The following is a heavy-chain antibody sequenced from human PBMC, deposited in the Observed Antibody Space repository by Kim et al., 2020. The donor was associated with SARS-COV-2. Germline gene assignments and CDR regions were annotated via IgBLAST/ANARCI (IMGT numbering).Heavy chain of an antibody. Sequence: GGSLRLSCAASGFTFSSYAMSWVRQAPGKGLEWVSVIYSGGSSTYYADSVKGRFTISRDNSKNTLYLQMNSLRAEDTAVYYCAKGLYYVNWGQGTLVTVS. CDR3: AKGLYYVN. V-gene: IGHV3-23*03. D-gene: IGHD2-8*01. CDR1: GFTFSSYA. J-gene: IGHJ4*02. CDR2: IYSGGSST.